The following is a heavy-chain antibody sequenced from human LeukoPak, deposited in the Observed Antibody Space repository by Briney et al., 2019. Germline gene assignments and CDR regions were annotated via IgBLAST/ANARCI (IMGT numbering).Heavy chain of an antibody. CDR1: GFTFSSYA. Sequence: GSLRLSCAAPGFTFSSYAMSWGRQAPGKGLGWVSAISGSGGSTYYADSVKGRFTISRDNSKNTLYLQMNSLRAEDTAVYYCAKPSRLYFDYWGQGTLVTVSS. V-gene: IGHV3-23*01. J-gene: IGHJ4*02. CDR3: AKPSRLYFDY. CDR2: ISGSGGST.